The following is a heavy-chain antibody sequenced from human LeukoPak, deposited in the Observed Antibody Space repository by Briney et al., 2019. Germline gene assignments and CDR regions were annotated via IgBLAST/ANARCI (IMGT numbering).Heavy chain of an antibody. Sequence: GGSLRLSCAASGFTFSSYAMHWVRQAPGKGLEWVAVISYDGSNKYYADSAKSRFTISRDNSKNTLYLQMNSLRAEDTAVYYCARGVAVYWGQGTLVTVSS. CDR3: ARGVAVY. CDR1: GFTFSSYA. CDR2: ISYDGSNK. D-gene: IGHD6-19*01. J-gene: IGHJ4*02. V-gene: IGHV3-30*04.